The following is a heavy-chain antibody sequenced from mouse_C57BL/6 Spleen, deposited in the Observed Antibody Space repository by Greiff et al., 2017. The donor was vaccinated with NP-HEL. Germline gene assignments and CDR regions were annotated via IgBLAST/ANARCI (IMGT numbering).Heavy chain of an antibody. V-gene: IGHV5-17*01. CDR1: GFTFSDYG. CDR2: ISSGSSTI. CDR3: ARSDPFAY. Sequence: DVMLVESGGGLVKPGGSLKLSCAASGFTFSDYGMHWVRQAPEKGLEWVAYISSGSSTIYSADTVKGRFTISRDNAKNTLFLQMTSLRSEDTAMYYCARSDPFAYWGQGTLVTVSA. J-gene: IGHJ3*01.